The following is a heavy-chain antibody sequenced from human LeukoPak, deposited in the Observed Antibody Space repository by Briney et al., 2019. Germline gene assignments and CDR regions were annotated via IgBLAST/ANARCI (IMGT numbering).Heavy chain of an antibody. V-gene: IGHV3-30*02. CDR3: AKGPGGYSSGWYFDY. D-gene: IGHD6-19*01. CDR2: IRYDGSNK. CDR1: GFTFSSYG. Sequence: QPGGSLRLPCAASGFTFSSYGMHWVRQAPGKGLEWVAFIRYDGSNKYYADSVKGRFTISRDNSKNTLYLQMNSLRAEDTAVYYCAKGPGGYSSGWYFDYWGQGTLVTVSS. J-gene: IGHJ4*02.